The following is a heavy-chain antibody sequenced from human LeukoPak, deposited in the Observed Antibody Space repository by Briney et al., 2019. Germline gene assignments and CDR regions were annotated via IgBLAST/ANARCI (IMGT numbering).Heavy chain of an antibody. CDR3: AKEGGSYPFDY. CDR2: ISYDGSNK. Sequence: GGSLRLSCAASGFTFSSYGMLWVRQAPGKGLEWVAVISYDGSNKYYADSVKGRFTISRDNSKNTLYLQMNSLRAEDTAVYYCAKEGGSYPFDYWGQGTLVTVSS. D-gene: IGHD1-26*01. V-gene: IGHV3-30*18. J-gene: IGHJ4*02. CDR1: GFTFSSYG.